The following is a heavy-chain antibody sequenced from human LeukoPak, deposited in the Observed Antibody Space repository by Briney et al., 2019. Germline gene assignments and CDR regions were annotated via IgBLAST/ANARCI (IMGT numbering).Heavy chain of an antibody. CDR1: GYTFTSYD. J-gene: IGHJ5*02. Sequence: ASVRVSCKASGYTFTSYDINWVRQATGQGLEWMGWMNPNSGNTGYAQKFQGRVTMTRNTSISTAYMELSSLRSEDTAVYYCARGSPYYDFWSGSWGQGTLVTVSS. CDR3: ARGSPYYDFWSGS. CDR2: MNPNSGNT. D-gene: IGHD3-3*01. V-gene: IGHV1-8*01.